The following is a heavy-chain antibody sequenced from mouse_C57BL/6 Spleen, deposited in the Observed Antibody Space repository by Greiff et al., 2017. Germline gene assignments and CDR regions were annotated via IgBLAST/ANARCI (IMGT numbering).Heavy chain of an antibody. CDR3: ARLGDYYFDY. J-gene: IGHJ2*01. D-gene: IGHD2-13*01. CDR2: IYPGGGYT. Sequence: VQLQQSGAELVRPGTSVKMSCKASGYTFTNYWIGWAKQRPGHGLEWIGDIYPGGGYTNYNEKFKGKATLTADKSSSTAYMQFSSLTSEDSAIYYCARLGDYYFDYWGQGTTLTVSS. V-gene: IGHV1-63*01. CDR1: GYTFTNYW.